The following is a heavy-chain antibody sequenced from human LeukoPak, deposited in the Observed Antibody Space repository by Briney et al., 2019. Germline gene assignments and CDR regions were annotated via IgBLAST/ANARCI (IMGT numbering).Heavy chain of an antibody. J-gene: IGHJ6*03. D-gene: IGHD2-15*01. V-gene: IGHV3-23*01. Sequence: PGGSLRLSCAASGFAVNSNYMSWVRQAPGKGLEWVSAISATGGTTYYADSVKGRFTISRDNSKNTLYLQMNSLRAEDTAIYYCAKNGDRGAYCSGGSCYPYYYYYIDVWGKGTTVTISS. CDR2: ISATGGTT. CDR3: AKNGDRGAYCSGGSCYPYYYYYIDV. CDR1: GFAVNSNY.